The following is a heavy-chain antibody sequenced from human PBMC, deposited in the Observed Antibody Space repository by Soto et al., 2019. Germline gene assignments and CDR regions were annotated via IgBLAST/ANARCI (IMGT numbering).Heavy chain of an antibody. V-gene: IGHV3-30*18. CDR3: AKDRNPSVLRYFDPLDY. CDR2: ISYDGSNK. Sequence: GGSLRLSCAASGFTFSSYGMHWVRQAPGKGLEWVAVISYDGSNKYYADSVKGRFTISRDNSKNTLYLQMNSLRAEDTAVYYCAKDRNPSVLRYFDPLDYWGQGTLVTVSS. J-gene: IGHJ4*02. CDR1: GFTFSSYG. D-gene: IGHD3-9*01.